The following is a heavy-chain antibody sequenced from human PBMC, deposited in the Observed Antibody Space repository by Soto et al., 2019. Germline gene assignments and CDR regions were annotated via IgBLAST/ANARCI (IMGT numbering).Heavy chain of an antibody. CDR2: IYDNGST. Sequence: PSETLSLTCTGSGLTISSASYYWSWIRQHPGKGLEWVGNIYDNGSTYYSPSLKSRVTLWLDTSKDQFSLRLTSVTAADTAVYYCARDRGSGSWSKFDNWGQGTLVTVSS. CDR3: ARDRGSGSWSKFDN. CDR1: GLTISSASYY. D-gene: IGHD6-13*01. V-gene: IGHV4-31*03. J-gene: IGHJ4*02.